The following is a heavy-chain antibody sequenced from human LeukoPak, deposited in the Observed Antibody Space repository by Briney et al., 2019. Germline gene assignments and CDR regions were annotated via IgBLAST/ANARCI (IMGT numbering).Heavy chain of an antibody. CDR1: GYTFTGYY. CDR2: INPNSGGT. D-gene: IGHD3-9*01. Sequence: ASVKVSCKASGYTFTGYYMHWVRQAPGQGLEWMGWINPNSGGTNYAQKFQGRVTMTRDTSISTAYMELRSLRSDDTAVYYCARDPYDILTGYSCDYWGQGTLVTVSS. J-gene: IGHJ4*02. CDR3: ARDPYDILTGYSCDY. V-gene: IGHV1-2*02.